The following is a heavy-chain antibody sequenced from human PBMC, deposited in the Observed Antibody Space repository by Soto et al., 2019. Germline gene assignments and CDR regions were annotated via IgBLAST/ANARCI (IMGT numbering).Heavy chain of an antibody. J-gene: IGHJ2*01. CDR1: GYTFTGYY. Sequence: ASVNVSCKASGYTFTGYYMHWVRQAPGQGLEWMGWINPNSGGTNYAQKFQGWVTMTRDTSISTAYMELSRLRSDDTAVYYCASCGGDCYSGWYFDLCGRGSLVTVSS. CDR3: ASCGGDCYSGWYFDL. V-gene: IGHV1-2*04. CDR2: INPNSGGT. D-gene: IGHD2-21*02.